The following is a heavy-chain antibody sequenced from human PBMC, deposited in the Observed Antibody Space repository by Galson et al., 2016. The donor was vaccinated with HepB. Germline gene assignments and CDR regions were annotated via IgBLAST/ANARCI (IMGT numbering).Heavy chain of an antibody. J-gene: IGHJ4*02. D-gene: IGHD2-15*01. CDR3: AKEGAAWSRDY. CDR1: GLSFSSFN. Sequence: SLRLSCAASGLSFSSFNMNWFRQTPGKGLEWLAAMSFDSNFIDYAESVRGRFTVSRDNAKNSLYLQMNTLRSEDTALYHCAKEGAAWSRDYWGPGTLVTVSS. V-gene: IGHV3-21*06. CDR2: MSFDSNFI.